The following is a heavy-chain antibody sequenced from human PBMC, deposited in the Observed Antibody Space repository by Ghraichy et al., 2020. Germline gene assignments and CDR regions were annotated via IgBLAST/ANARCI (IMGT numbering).Heavy chain of an antibody. J-gene: IGHJ6*02. CDR2: INHSGST. CDR1: GGSFSGYY. CDR3: ARAGITMVRGVIKSAGWDYYYGMDV. V-gene: IGHV4-34*01. D-gene: IGHD3-10*01. Sequence: SQTLSLTCAVYGGSFSGYYWSWIRQPPGKGLEWIGEINHSGSTNYNPSLKSRVTISVDTSKNQFSLKLSSVTAADTAVYYCARAGITMVRGVIKSAGWDYYYGMDVWGQGTTVTVSS.